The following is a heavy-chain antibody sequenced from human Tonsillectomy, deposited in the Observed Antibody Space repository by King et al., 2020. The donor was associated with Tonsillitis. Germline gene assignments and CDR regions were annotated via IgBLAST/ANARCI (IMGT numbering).Heavy chain of an antibody. V-gene: IGHV3-48*03. CDR3: ARDPDLWWCLDY. D-gene: IGHD2-21*01. J-gene: IGHJ4*02. CDR1: GFTFRSYE. CDR2: ICSSGGTI. Sequence: VQLVESGGGLVQPGGSLRLSCAASGFTFRSYEMNWVRQAPGKGLERVSYICSSGGTIYYADSVKGRFTISRDNAKKSLYLQMNSLRAEDTAVYYCARDPDLWWCLDYWGQGTLVTVSS.